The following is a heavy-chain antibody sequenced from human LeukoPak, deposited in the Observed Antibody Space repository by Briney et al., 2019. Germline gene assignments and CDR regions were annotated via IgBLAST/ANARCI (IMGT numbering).Heavy chain of an antibody. V-gene: IGHV4-39*01. J-gene: IGHJ5*02. CDR2: IYYSGST. Sequence: SETLSLTCTVSGGSISSYYWGWIRQPPGKGLEWIGSIYYSGSTYYNPSLKSRVTISVDTSKNQFSLKLSSVTAADTAVYYCARHKSPNYYDSSGYLEDWFDPWGQGTLVTVSS. CDR3: ARHKSPNYYDSSGYLEDWFDP. D-gene: IGHD3-22*01. CDR1: GGSISSYY.